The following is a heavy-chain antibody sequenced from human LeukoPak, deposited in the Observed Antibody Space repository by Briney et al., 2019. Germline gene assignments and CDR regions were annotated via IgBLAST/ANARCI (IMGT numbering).Heavy chain of an antibody. Sequence: PGGSLRLSCAASGSTFGNYYMSWVRQAPGKGLEWVANIKQDGSEKYYVDSVKGRFTISRDNAKNSLYLQMNSLRAEDTAVYYCARGAYYYDSSGYYYGTIHFDYWGQGTLVTVSP. CDR3: ARGAYYYDSSGYYYGTIHFDY. J-gene: IGHJ4*02. CDR1: GSTFGNYY. V-gene: IGHV3-7*03. D-gene: IGHD3-22*01. CDR2: IKQDGSEK.